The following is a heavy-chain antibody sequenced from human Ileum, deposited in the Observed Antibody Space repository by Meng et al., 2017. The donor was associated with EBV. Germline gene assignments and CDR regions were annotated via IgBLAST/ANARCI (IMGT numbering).Heavy chain of an antibody. V-gene: IGHV3-74*01. D-gene: IGHD4-17*01. CDR2: INGDGTST. CDR3: ARVGDYAYKD. J-gene: IGHJ1*01. Sequence: EVQLVGSGGGLVQPGGSLRLSCAVSGLTFSSFWMHRVRQGPGKGLVWVSRINGDGTSTSYADSVKGRFTISRDNAKNTLYLQMNSLRAEDTAVYYCARVGDYAYKDWGQGTLVTVSS. CDR1: GLTFSSFW.